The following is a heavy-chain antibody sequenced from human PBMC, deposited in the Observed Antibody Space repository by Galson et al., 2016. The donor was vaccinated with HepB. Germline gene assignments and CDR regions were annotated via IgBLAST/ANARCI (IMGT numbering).Heavy chain of an antibody. V-gene: IGHV4-61*01. Sequence: CTVSGGSVSSGSYYWSWIRQPPGKGLEWIGYIYYSGSTNYNPSLKSRVTISLDTSKNQFSLRLSSLTAADTAVYYCAREAQITIFGVVIPAHFDYWGQGTLVTVTS. D-gene: IGHD3-3*01. CDR3: AREAQITIFGVVIPAHFDY. CDR2: IYYSGST. J-gene: IGHJ4*02. CDR1: GGSVSSGSYY.